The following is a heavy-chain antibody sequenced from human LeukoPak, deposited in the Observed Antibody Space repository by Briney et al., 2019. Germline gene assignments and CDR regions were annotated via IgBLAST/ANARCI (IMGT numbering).Heavy chain of an antibody. CDR2: ISGSGGNT. CDR1: GFIFSSYG. V-gene: IGHV3-23*01. Sequence: GGSLRLSCAASGFIFSSYGVNWVRRAPGKGLEWVSGISGSGGNTYYAGSVKGRFTISRDNSKNTLYLQMNSLRAEDTAVYYPLGYCSRTSCLDAFDIWGQGTMVTVSS. CDR3: LGYCSRTSCLDAFDI. D-gene: IGHD2-2*01. J-gene: IGHJ3*02.